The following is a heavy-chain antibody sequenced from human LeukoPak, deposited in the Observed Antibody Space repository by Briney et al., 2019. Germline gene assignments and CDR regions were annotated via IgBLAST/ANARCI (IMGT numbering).Heavy chain of an antibody. V-gene: IGHV1-3*01. CDR2: INAGNGNT. CDR1: GYTFTSYA. D-gene: IGHD5-24*01. Sequence: ASVKVSCKAPGYTFTSYAMHWVRQAPGQRLEGMGWINAGNGNTKYSQKFQGRVTITRDTSASTAYMELSSLRSEDTAVYYCARVEWLPGNAFDIWGQGTMVTVSS. J-gene: IGHJ3*02. CDR3: ARVEWLPGNAFDI.